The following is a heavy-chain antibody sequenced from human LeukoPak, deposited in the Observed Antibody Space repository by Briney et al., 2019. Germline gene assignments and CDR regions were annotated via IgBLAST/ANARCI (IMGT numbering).Heavy chain of an antibody. Sequence: PGGSLRLSCAAPGFTFSSYSMNWVRQAPGKGLVWVSRIKSDGSSTTYADSVKGRFTISRDNAKNTLYLQMNSLRVEDTAVYYCARRAAALDAFDIWGQGTMVTVSS. D-gene: IGHD6-13*01. CDR3: ARRAAALDAFDI. CDR2: IKSDGSST. CDR1: GFTFSSYS. J-gene: IGHJ3*02. V-gene: IGHV3-74*01.